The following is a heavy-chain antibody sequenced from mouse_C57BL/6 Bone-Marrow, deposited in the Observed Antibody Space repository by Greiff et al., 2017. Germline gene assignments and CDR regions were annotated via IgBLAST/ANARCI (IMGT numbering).Heavy chain of an antibody. V-gene: IGHV1-64*01. J-gene: IGHJ4*01. CDR1: GYTFTNYW. CDR2: MHPNGCSP. CDR3: ARSYDYDDYTRDY. D-gene: IGHD2-4*01. Sequence: VQLQQPGAELVKPGASVKLSCKASGYTFTNYWMHWVKQRPGQGLEWIGIMHPNGCSPDYNEKFKSEATLSVDKSSRTAYMELSRLTSADSAVYYCARSYDYDDYTRDYWGQGTSVTVSS.